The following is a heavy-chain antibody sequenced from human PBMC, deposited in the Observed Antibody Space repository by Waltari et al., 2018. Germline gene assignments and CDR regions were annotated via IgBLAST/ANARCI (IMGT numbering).Heavy chain of an antibody. D-gene: IGHD1-1*01. CDR2: INTDGTTT. Sequence: EVQVVESGGGLVQPGGSLRLSCAASGFPFSSYWMHWVRQTPGKGLVWVSYINTDGTTTSYADSVKGRFSISRDNAKNTVYLQMNSLRAEDTAVYYCLRNGFDYWGQGTLVTVSS. V-gene: IGHV3-74*01. CDR3: LRNGFDY. CDR1: GFPFSSYW. J-gene: IGHJ4*02.